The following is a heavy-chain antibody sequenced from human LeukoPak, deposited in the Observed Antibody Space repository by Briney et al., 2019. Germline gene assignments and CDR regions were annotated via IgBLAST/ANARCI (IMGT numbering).Heavy chain of an antibody. V-gene: IGHV3-15*01. CDR3: AKGRGMDV. CDR2: IKSSGTT. J-gene: IGHJ6*04. CDR1: GFDFSRAW. Sequence: PGGSLRLSCATSGFDFSRAWMSWVRQAPGKGLEWVGRIKSSGTTDYGAPVKGRFTISRDDSKNTLYLHMNSLQTEDTAVYYCAKGRGMDVWGKGTTVTVSS.